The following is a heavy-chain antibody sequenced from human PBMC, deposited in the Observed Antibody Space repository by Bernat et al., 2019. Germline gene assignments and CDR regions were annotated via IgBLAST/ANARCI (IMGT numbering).Heavy chain of an antibody. CDR2: IKSKTDGGTT. J-gene: IGHJ6*02. V-gene: IGHV3-15*07. Sequence: EVQLVESGGGLVKPGGSLRLSCAASGFTFSNAWMNWVRQAPGKGLEGVGRIKSKTDGGTTDYAAPVKGRFTISRDDSKNTLYLQMNSLKTEDTAVYYCTTVYYGVGATRSYYYYGMDVWGQGTTVTVSS. CDR3: TTVYYGVGATRSYYYYGMDV. CDR1: GFTFSNAW. D-gene: IGHD1-26*01.